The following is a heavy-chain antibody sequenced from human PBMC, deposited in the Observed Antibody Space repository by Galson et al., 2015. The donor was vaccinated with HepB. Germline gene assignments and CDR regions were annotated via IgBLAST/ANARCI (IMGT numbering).Heavy chain of an antibody. Sequence: SLRLSCAASGFTFSSYGMHWVRQAPGKGLAWVAVISYDGSKKYYADSVKGRFTISRDNSKNTLHLQMNSLRPEDTAVYYCAKGAYSSSWYFEYWGQGTLVTVSS. V-gene: IGHV3-30*18. D-gene: IGHD6-13*01. CDR3: AKGAYSSSWYFEY. J-gene: IGHJ4*02. CDR1: GFTFSSYG. CDR2: ISYDGSKK.